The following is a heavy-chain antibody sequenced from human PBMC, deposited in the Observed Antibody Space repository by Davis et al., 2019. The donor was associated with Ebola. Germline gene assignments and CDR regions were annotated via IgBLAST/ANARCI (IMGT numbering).Heavy chain of an antibody. Sequence: GESLKISCQTSGDTFANSWIGWVRQRPGEGLEWMALIYPADSETKYSPSFQGQVTISVDKSKDTAYLQLGSLKASDTAIYYCARVSDRYYYYYGLDVWGPGTTVIVSS. J-gene: IGHJ6*02. CDR3: ARVSDRYYYYYGLDV. CDR1: GDTFANSW. V-gene: IGHV5-51*01. CDR2: IYPADSET. D-gene: IGHD2-21*01.